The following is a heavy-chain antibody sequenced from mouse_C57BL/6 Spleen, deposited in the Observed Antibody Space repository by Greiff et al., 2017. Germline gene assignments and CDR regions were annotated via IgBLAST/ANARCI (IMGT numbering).Heavy chain of an antibody. CDR2: ISSGGSYT. CDR3: ARHEWLLPGNYAMDY. V-gene: IGHV5-6*01. Sequence: EVHLVESGGDLVKPGGSLKLSCAASGFTFSSYGMSWVRQTPDKRLEWVATISSGGSYTYYPDSVKGRFTISRDNAKNTLYLQMSSLKSEDTAMYYCARHEWLLPGNYAMDYWGQGTSVTVSS. D-gene: IGHD2-3*01. CDR1: GFTFSSYG. J-gene: IGHJ4*01.